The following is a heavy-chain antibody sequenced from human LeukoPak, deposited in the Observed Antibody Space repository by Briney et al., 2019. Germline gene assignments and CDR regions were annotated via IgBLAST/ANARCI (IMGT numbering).Heavy chain of an antibody. J-gene: IGHJ4*02. CDR1: GFTFGDYA. V-gene: IGHV3-49*04. D-gene: IGHD3-9*01. Sequence: GRSLRLSCTASGFTFGDYAMSWVRQAPGRGLEWVGFIRSKAYGGTAENAASVKGRFTFSRDDSKIIAYLQMNSLKTEDTAVYYCTRTIRSFDILTGYYILYYFDYWGQGTLVTVSS. CDR2: IRSKAYGGTA. CDR3: TRTIRSFDILTGYYILYYFDY.